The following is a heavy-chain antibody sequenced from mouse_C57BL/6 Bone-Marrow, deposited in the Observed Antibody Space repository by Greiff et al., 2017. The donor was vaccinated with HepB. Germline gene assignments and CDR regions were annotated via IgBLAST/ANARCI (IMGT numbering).Heavy chain of an antibody. Sequence: DVMLVESGGGLVQPGGSLKLSCAASGFTFSDYYMYWVRQTPEKRLEWVAYISNGGGSTYYPDTVKGRFTISRDNAKNTLYLQMSRLKSEDTAMYYCARPYGSSFPYWYFDVWGTGTTVTVSS. CDR2: ISNGGGST. D-gene: IGHD1-1*01. V-gene: IGHV5-12*01. CDR3: ARPYGSSFPYWYFDV. J-gene: IGHJ1*03. CDR1: GFTFSDYY.